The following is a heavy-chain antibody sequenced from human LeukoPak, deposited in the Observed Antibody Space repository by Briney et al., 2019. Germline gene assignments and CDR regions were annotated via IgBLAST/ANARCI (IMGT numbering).Heavy chain of an antibody. CDR3: AKGGDIVVVVAATRFDY. CDR2: IWYDGSNK. Sequence: PGGSQRLSCAASGFTFSSYGMHWVRQAPGKGLEWVAVIWYDGSNKYYADSVKGRFTISRDNSKNTLYLQMNSLRAEDTAVYYCAKGGDIVVVVAATRFDYWGQGTLVTVSS. V-gene: IGHV3-33*06. CDR1: GFTFSSYG. D-gene: IGHD2-15*01. J-gene: IGHJ4*02.